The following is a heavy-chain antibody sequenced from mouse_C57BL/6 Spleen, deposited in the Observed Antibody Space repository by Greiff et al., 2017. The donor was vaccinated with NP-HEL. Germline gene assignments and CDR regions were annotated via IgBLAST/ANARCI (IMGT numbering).Heavy chain of an antibody. D-gene: IGHD2-4*01. CDR1: GYAFTNYL. Sequence: QVQLQQSGAELVRPGTSVKVSCKASGYAFTNYLIEWVKQRPGQGLEWIGVINPGSGGTNYNEKFKGKATLTADKSSSTAYMQLSSLTSEDSAVYFCARGGDYDDDYWGQGTTLTVSS. V-gene: IGHV1-54*01. J-gene: IGHJ2*01. CDR3: ARGGDYDDDY. CDR2: INPGSGGT.